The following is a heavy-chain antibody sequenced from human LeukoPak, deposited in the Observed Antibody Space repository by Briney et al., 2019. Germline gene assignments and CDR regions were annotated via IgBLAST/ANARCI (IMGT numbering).Heavy chain of an antibody. D-gene: IGHD1-26*01. V-gene: IGHV3-53*01. Sequence: GGSLRLSCAASGFTVSSKYMSWVRQAPGKGLEWVSVIYSDGSTYYTDSVKGRFTISRDNSKNTLYLQMNSLRAEDTAVYYCASHGGIYLPFDYWGQGTLVTVSS. CDR1: GFTVSSKY. CDR3: ASHGGIYLPFDY. J-gene: IGHJ4*02. CDR2: IYSDGST.